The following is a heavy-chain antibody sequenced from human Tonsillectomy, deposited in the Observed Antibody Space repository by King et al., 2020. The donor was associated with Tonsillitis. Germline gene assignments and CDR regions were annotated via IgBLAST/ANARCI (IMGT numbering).Heavy chain of an antibody. Sequence: VQLVESGGNLVQPGGSLRLSCAASGFTFSSYWMHWVRQAPGKGLMWVSRIDFDGSDTSYADSVKGRFTISRDNAKNTLYLQMNSLRAEDTAVYYCARGTSSGWYWYFALWGRGTLVTVSS. CDR1: GFTFSSYW. J-gene: IGHJ2*01. CDR3: ARGTSSGWYWYFAL. D-gene: IGHD6-19*01. V-gene: IGHV3-74*01. CDR2: IDFDGSDT.